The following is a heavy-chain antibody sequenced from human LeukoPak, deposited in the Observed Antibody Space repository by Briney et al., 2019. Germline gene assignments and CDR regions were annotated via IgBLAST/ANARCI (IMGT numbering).Heavy chain of an antibody. CDR3: ASSTQISKYADY. D-gene: IGHD2-2*01. Sequence: GGSLRLSCAASGFTFSSHWMHWVRQAPGKRLVWVSRINSDGSITTYADSVRGRFTISRDNAKSTLYLQMNSLRAEDTAVYYCASSTQISKYADYWGQGALVTVSS. CDR1: GFTFSSHW. J-gene: IGHJ4*02. CDR2: INSDGSIT. V-gene: IGHV3-74*01.